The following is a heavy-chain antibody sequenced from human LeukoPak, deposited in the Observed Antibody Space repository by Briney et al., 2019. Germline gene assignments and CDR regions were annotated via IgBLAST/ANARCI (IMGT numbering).Heavy chain of an antibody. V-gene: IGHV1-69*02. CDR2: IIPILGIA. CDR3: ASGGYGDSDY. J-gene: IGHJ4*02. Sequence: GASVKVSCKASGGTFSSYTISWVRRAPGRGLEWMGRIIPILGIANYAQKFQGRVTITADKSTSTAYMELSSLRSEDTAVYYCASGGYGDSDYWGQGTLVTVSS. D-gene: IGHD4-17*01. CDR1: GGTFSSYT.